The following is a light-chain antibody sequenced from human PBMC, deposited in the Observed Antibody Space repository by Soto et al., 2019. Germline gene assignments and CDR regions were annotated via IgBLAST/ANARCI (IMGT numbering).Light chain of an antibody. CDR1: QSIRND. V-gene: IGKV1-17*01. CDR3: LHQNSYLAPS. Sequence: DIQMTQSPSSLSASVGDRVTITCRTSQSIRNDLGWYQQKPGKAPKRLMYGASALQSGVPSRFSGSGSGTEFTLTISSLQPEDFATYYCLHQNSYLAPSFGGGTRVEIK. CDR2: GAS. J-gene: IGKJ4*01.